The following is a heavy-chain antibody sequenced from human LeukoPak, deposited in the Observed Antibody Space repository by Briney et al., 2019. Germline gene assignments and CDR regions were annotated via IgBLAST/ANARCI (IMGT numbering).Heavy chain of an antibody. CDR3: AKDSDYGRLMDY. V-gene: IGHV1-18*01. J-gene: IGHJ4*02. CDR2: ISAYNGKK. D-gene: IGHD4-17*01. Sequence: ASVKVSYKASGYTFTSYGITWVRQAPGQGLEWMGWISAYNGKKNFAQKLQGRVTMTTDTSTSTAYMELRSLRSDDTAVYYCAKDSDYGRLMDYWGQGTLVTVSS. CDR1: GYTFTSYG.